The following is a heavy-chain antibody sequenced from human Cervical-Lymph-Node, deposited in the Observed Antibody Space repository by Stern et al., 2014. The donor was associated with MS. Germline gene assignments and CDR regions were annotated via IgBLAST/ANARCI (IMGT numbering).Heavy chain of an antibody. D-gene: IGHD1-1*01. J-gene: IGHJ4*02. CDR2: ISNDGYKK. V-gene: IGHV3-30-3*01. CDR3: ARDGGTIPEVVNYNFDN. CDR1: GFTFSTSL. Sequence: VQLVESGGDVVQPGRSLRLSCAASGFTFSTSLIHWVRQAPGKGLEWVALISNDGYKKYYADSVKGRFTISRDNSKNTLYLQMNSLRAEDTAVYYCARDGGTIPEVVNYNFDNWGQGTLVTVSS.